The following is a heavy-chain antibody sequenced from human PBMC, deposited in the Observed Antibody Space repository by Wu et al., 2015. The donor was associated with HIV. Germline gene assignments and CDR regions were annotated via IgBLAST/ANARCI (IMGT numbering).Heavy chain of an antibody. D-gene: IGHD2-15*01. J-gene: IGHJ4*02. Sequence: VQLVQSGADVRRPGSSVKVSCQASGGTFGHSAINWVRQAPGQGLEWMGRIVPLFDAPNYSQKFHDRLTITADRSTTTAYMELSNLKSEDTAVYFCTRSTFAGGSDTWYSFDKWGQGTLVSVSS. V-gene: IGHV1-69*14. CDR2: IVPLFDAP. CDR3: TRSTFAGGSDTWYSFDK. CDR1: GGTFGHSA.